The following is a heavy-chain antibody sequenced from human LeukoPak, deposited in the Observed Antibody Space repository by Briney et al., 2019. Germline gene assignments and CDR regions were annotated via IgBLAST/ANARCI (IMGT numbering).Heavy chain of an antibody. Sequence: SETLSLTCTISGGPMSSYYWSWIRQPPGKGLEWIGYIYYSGSTNYNPSLKSRVTISVDTSKNQFSLKLSSVTAADTAVYYCARLVSGTSLVMDVWGKGTTVTISS. J-gene: IGHJ6*03. V-gene: IGHV4-59*01. CDR3: ARLVSGTSLVMDV. CDR2: IYYSGST. CDR1: GGPMSSYY. D-gene: IGHD3-10*01.